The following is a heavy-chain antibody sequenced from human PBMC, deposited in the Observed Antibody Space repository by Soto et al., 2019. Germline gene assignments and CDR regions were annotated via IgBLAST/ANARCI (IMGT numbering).Heavy chain of an antibody. V-gene: IGHV4-30-4*01. Sequence: QVQLQESGPGLVKPSQTLSLTCTVSGGSISSGDYYWSWIRQPPGKGLEWIGYIYYSGSTYYNPSLKSRVTISVDTSKNQFSLKLSSVTAADTAVYYCARDTTRVTAMAPFEYWGQGTLVTVSS. CDR2: IYYSGST. CDR1: GGSISSGDYY. CDR3: ARDTTRVTAMAPFEY. D-gene: IGHD5-18*01. J-gene: IGHJ4*02.